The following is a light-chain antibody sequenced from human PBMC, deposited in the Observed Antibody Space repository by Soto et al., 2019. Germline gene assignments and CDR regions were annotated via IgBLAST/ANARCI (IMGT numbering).Light chain of an antibody. Sequence: KQSPDTLSFSPGDRATLSCRASQSVGHMFLAWFQQKPGQAPRLLIFDASSRATGIPDRFRGSGSGTDFTLTISRLEPDDFAVYYCQQYGTSPWTFGQGTKVDVK. V-gene: IGKV3-20*01. CDR1: QSVGHMF. CDR2: DAS. CDR3: QQYGTSPWT. J-gene: IGKJ1*01.